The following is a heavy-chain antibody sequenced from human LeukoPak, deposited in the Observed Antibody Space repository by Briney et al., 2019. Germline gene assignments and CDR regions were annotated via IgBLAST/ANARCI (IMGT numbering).Heavy chain of an antibody. J-gene: IGHJ6*02. CDR1: GFTFSSYG. D-gene: IGHD3-3*01. Sequence: PGRSLRLSCAASGFTFSSYGMHWVRQAPGKGLEWVAVISYDGSNKYYADSVKGRFTISRDNSKNTLYLQMNSLRAEDTAVYYCAIDELRFLEWLSRMDVWGQGTTVTVSS. CDR3: AIDELRFLEWLSRMDV. V-gene: IGHV3-30*03. CDR2: ISYDGSNK.